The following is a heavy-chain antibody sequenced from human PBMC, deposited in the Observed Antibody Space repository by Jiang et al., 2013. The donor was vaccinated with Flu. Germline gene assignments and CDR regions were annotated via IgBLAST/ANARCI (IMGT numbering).Heavy chain of an antibody. D-gene: IGHD3-22*01. V-gene: IGHV1-2*02. CDR3: ARVVYYDSSAYYFDD. Sequence: AQKFQGRVTMTRDTSISTAYMELSGLRSDDTAVYYCARVVYYDSSAYYFDDWGQGTLVTVSS. J-gene: IGHJ4*02.